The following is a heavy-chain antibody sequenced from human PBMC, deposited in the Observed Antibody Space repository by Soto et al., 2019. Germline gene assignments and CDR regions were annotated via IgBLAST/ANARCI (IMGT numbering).Heavy chain of an antibody. CDR3: VRDRPGDQHYFDY. V-gene: IGHV3-74*01. CDR2: INTDGSST. CDR1: GFVFSSDW. D-gene: IGHD2-21*01. J-gene: IGHJ4*02. Sequence: EVQLVESGGGLVQPGVSLRLSCAASGFVFSSDWMHWVRQAPGKGLVWVSRINTDGSSTAYAASVKGRFTISRDTAKNTLLLPMNSLGAEDTAVYYFVRDRPGDQHYFDYCGQGILVTVSS.